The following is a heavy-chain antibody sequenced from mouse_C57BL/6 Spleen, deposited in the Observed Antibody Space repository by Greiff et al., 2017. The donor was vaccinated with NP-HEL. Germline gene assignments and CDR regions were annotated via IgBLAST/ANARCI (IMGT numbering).Heavy chain of an antibody. CDR2: IDPNSGGT. Sequence: VQGVESGAELVKPGASVKLSCKASGYTFTSYWMHWVKQRPGRGLEWIGRIDPNSGGTKYNEKFKSKATLTVDKPSSTAYMQLSSLTSEDAAVDYGARGRDSNYPAWFAYWGQGTLVTVSA. D-gene: IGHD2-5*01. J-gene: IGHJ3*01. CDR3: ARGRDSNYPAWFAY. CDR1: GYTFTSYW. V-gene: IGHV1-72*01.